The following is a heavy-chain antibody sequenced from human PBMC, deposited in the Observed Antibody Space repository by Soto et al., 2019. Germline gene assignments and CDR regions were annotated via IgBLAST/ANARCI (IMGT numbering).Heavy chain of an antibody. J-gene: IGHJ4*02. Sequence: SETLSLTCTVSGDSISSYYWSWIRQPPGKGLEWIEYIYYSGSTYYNPSLKSRVTISVDTSKNQFSLKLSSVTAADTAVYYCARAYGSGYYSDYWGQGTLVTVSS. V-gene: IGHV4-59*12. CDR2: IYYSGST. D-gene: IGHD3-22*01. CDR1: GDSISSYY. CDR3: ARAYGSGYYSDY.